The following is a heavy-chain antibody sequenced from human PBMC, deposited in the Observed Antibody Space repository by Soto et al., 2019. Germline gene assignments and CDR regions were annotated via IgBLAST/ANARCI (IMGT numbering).Heavy chain of an antibody. CDR2: IDPSDSYT. V-gene: IGHV5-10-1*01. Sequence: PGESLKISCKGSGYSFTSYWISWVRQMPGKGLEWMGRIDPSDSYTNYSPSFQGHVTISADKSISTAYLQWSSLKASDTAMYYCARRRLGYCSGGSCERAAYYYGMDVSGQGTTVTVSS. CDR3: ARRRLGYCSGGSCERAAYYYGMDV. CDR1: GYSFTSYW. D-gene: IGHD2-15*01. J-gene: IGHJ6*02.